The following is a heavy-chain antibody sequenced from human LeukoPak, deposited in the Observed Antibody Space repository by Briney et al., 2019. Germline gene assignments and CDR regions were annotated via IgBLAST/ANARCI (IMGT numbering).Heavy chain of an antibody. J-gene: IGHJ4*02. V-gene: IGHV4-59*01. D-gene: IGHD4-17*01. CDR2: IYYSGST. Sequence: PSETLSLTCAVYGGXIGSDYWSWIRQSPGKGLEWIGYIYYSGSTNYNASLKSRVTISLDSSKNQFSLKLNSVTAADTAVYYCARSGRDYDYSTFDYWGKGTLVTVSS. CDR1: GGXIGSDY. CDR3: ARSGRDYDYSTFDY.